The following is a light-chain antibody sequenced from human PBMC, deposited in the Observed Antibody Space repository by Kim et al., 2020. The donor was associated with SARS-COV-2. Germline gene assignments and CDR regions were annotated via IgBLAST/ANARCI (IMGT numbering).Light chain of an antibody. Sequence: GQKVTISCSGGGSNIGSNSVSWYQQLPGTAPKLVIYDNNKRPSDIPDRFSGSKSATSATLGITGLQTGDEADYYCETWDSSLSAGVFGGGTQLTVL. CDR1: GSNIGSNS. CDR2: DNN. CDR3: ETWDSSLSAGV. V-gene: IGLV1-51*01. J-gene: IGLJ2*01.